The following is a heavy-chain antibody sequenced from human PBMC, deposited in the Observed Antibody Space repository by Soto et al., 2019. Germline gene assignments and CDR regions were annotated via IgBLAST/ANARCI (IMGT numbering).Heavy chain of an antibody. J-gene: IGHJ4*02. D-gene: IGHD3-22*01. CDR2: IYHSGST. V-gene: IGHV4-59*12. CDR1: VGSISSYY. Sequence: PSETLSLTCTVSVGSISSYYWSWIRQPPGKGLEWIGYIYHSGSTYYNPSLKSRVTISVDRSKNQFSLKLSSVTAADTAVYYCARGGVDYYDSSGYYFSPYYFDYWGQGTLVTVSS. CDR3: ARGGVDYYDSSGYYFSPYYFDY.